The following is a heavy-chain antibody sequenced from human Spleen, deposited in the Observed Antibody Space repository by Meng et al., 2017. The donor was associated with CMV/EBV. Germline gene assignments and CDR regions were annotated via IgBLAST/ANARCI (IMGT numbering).Heavy chain of an antibody. V-gene: IGHV1-8*01. CDR2: MTPKHGNT. Sequence: QFSCKASGYTFITYDMYWVRQATGQGLEWMGWMTPKHGNTGYAHNFQGRVTMTSNTSISTAYMEVSSLTSEDTAVYYCARGRVLDNWGQGTLVTVSS. CDR1: GYTFITYD. J-gene: IGHJ4*02. CDR3: ARGRVLDN.